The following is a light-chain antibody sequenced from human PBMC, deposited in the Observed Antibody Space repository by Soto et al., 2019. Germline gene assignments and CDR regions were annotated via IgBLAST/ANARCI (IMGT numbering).Light chain of an antibody. CDR3: QHYGSSPWT. CDR1: QSVSSSN. V-gene: IGKV3-20*01. J-gene: IGKJ1*01. Sequence: EIGLTQSPVTLSLSPGDRATLYCRASQSVSSSNLAWYQQKRGQSPRLLIYGASSRATGIPDRFSGSGSGPDFTLTISRLEPEDFAVYFCQHYGSSPWTFGQGTKVDIK. CDR2: GAS.